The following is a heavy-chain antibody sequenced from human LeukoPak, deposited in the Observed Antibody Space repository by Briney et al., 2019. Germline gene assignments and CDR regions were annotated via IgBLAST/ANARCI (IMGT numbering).Heavy chain of an antibody. CDR3: ATVVIATFNFDY. J-gene: IGHJ4*02. CDR2: FDPEDGET. V-gene: IGHV1-24*01. CDR1: GYTLTELS. Sequence: ASVKVSCKVSGYTLTELSMHWERQAPGKGLEWMGGFDPEDGETIYAQKFQGRVTMTEDTSTDTAYSELSSLRSEDTAVYYCATVVIATFNFDYWGQGTLVTVS. D-gene: IGHD3-22*01.